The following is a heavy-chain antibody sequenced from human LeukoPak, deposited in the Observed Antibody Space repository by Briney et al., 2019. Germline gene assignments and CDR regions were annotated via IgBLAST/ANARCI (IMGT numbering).Heavy chain of an antibody. CDR1: GGSFSGYY. V-gene: IGHV4-34*01. CDR2: INHSGST. Sequence: PSETLSLTCAVYGGSFSGYYWSWIRQPPGKGLEWIWEINHSGSTNYNPSLKSRVTISVDTSKNQFSLKLSSVTAADTAVYYCARVVSSIAARGYYYYMDVWGKGTTVTVSS. D-gene: IGHD6-6*01. J-gene: IGHJ6*03. CDR3: ARVVSSIAARGYYYYMDV.